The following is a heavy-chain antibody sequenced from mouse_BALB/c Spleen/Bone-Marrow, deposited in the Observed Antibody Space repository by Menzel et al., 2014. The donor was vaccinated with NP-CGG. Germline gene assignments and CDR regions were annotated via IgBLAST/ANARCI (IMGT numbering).Heavy chain of an antibody. CDR3: TSHSPFAY. Sequence: EVQLQESGPELVKPGASMKISCKASGYSFTDYTMNWVKQSHGKSLEWIGLINTYNGGTKYNQKFKGKATLTIDKSSSTAYMELLSLTSEDSTVYYCTSHSPFAYWGQGTLVTVSA. CDR2: INTYNGGT. CDR1: GYSFTDYT. D-gene: IGHD3-1*01. V-gene: IGHV1-18*01. J-gene: IGHJ3*01.